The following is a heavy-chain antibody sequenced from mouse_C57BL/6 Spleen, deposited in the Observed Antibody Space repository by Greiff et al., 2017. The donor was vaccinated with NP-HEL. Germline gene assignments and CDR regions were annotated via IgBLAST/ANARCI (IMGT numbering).Heavy chain of an antibody. CDR1: GYTFTSYW. J-gene: IGHJ3*01. CDR3: ARGGFAY. V-gene: IGHV1-69*01. Sequence: VQLQQPGAELVMPGASVKLSCKASGYTFTSYWMHWVKQRPGQGLEWIGEIDPSDSYTNYNQKFKGKSTLTVDKSSSTAYMQLSSLTSEDSAVYCCARGGFAYWGQGTLVTVSA. CDR2: IDPSDSYT.